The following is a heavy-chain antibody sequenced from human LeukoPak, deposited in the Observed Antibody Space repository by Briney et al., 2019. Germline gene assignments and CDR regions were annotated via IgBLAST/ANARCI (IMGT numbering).Heavy chain of an antibody. CDR2: ISGSGDNR. V-gene: IGHV3-23*01. J-gene: IGHJ4*02. Sequence: GSLRLSCAASGFTVSSNYMSWVRQAPGKGLEWVSSISGSGDNRNYADSVKGRFTISRDNSKSTLYLEMNSLRAEDTAIYYCAKNPLVSGTIYFDSWGQGTLLTVSS. D-gene: IGHD6-19*01. CDR1: GFTVSSNY. CDR3: AKNPLVSGTIYFDS.